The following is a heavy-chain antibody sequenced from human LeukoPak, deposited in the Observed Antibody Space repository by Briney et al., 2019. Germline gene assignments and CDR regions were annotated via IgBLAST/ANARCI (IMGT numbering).Heavy chain of an antibody. D-gene: IGHD2-2*01. CDR3: ARDTVVPAAMKGFQH. Sequence: ASVKVSCKASGYTFTSYDINWVRQATGQGLEWMGWMNPNSGNTGYAQKFQGRVTMTRNTSISTAYMELSSLRSEDTAVYYCARDTVVPAAMKGFQHWGQGTLVTVSS. J-gene: IGHJ1*01. CDR2: MNPNSGNT. CDR1: GYTFTSYD. V-gene: IGHV1-8*01.